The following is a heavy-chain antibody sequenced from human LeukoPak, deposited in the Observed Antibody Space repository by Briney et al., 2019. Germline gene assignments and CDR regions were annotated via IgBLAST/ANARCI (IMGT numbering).Heavy chain of an antibody. CDR2: ISSSSIYI. J-gene: IGHJ4*02. CDR1: GFTFSSYS. D-gene: IGHD6-19*01. V-gene: IGHV3-21*01. CDR3: ARVLGHWLVEC. Sequence: GGSLRLSCAASGFTFSSYSMNLVRQAPGKGLECVSSISSSSIYIYYADSVKGRFTISRDNAKNSLYLQMNSLRAEDTAMYYCARVLGHWLVECWGQGTLVTVSS.